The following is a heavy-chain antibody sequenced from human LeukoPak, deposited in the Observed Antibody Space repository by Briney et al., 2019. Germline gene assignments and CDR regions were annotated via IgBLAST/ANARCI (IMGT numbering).Heavy chain of an antibody. J-gene: IGHJ1*01. V-gene: IGHV1-69*13. CDR2: ITPLFGTA. D-gene: IGHD2-21*01. Sequence: SVKVSCKASGGTFSNYAISWVRQAPGQGLEWMGGITPLFGTAKYAQKFQGRVTVTADESTSTAYMELSSLRSEDTAVYYCARDSSEFRSLIPHWGQGTLVTVTS. CDR3: ARDSSEFRSLIPH. CDR1: GGTFSNYA.